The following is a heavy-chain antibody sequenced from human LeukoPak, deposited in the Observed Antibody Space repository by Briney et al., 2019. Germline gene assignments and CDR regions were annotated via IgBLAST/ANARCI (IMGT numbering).Heavy chain of an antibody. CDR3: ARNQDYGAPLDY. D-gene: IGHD4-17*01. J-gene: IGHJ4*02. Sequence: GGSLRLSCAASGFTVSSNYMSWVRQAPGKGLEWVSVIYSGGSTYYADSVKGRFTISRDNSKNTLYLQMNSLRAEDTAVYYCARNQDYGAPLDYWGQGTLVTVSS. CDR1: GFTVSSNY. V-gene: IGHV3-53*01. CDR2: IYSGGST.